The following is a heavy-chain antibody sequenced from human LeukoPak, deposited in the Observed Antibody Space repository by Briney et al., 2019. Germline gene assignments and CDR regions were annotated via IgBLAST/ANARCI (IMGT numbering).Heavy chain of an antibody. D-gene: IGHD3-10*01. CDR1: GHSFNSYW. CDR2: IDPSDSYS. Sequence: GESLKISCKGSGHSFNSYWITWVRQMPGKGLEWMGRIDPSDSYSNFSPSFQGHVTISVDKSISTAYLQWSSLKASDTAMYYCARLYYFGSGGHAFDIWGQGTMVTVSS. V-gene: IGHV5-10-1*01. CDR3: ARLYYFGSGGHAFDI. J-gene: IGHJ3*02.